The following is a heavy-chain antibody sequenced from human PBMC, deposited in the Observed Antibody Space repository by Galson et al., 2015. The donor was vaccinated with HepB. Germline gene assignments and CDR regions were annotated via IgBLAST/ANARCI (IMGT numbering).Heavy chain of an antibody. CDR1: GYTFTSYG. V-gene: IGHV1-18*04. J-gene: IGHJ4*02. Sequence: SVKVSCKASGYTFTSYGISWVRQAPGQGLEWMGWISAYNGNTNYAQKIQGRVTMTTDTSTSTAYMELRSLRPDDTAVYYCARGELGEQQLAGHWGQGTLVTVSS. D-gene: IGHD6-13*01. CDR3: ARGELGEQQLAGH. CDR2: ISAYNGNT.